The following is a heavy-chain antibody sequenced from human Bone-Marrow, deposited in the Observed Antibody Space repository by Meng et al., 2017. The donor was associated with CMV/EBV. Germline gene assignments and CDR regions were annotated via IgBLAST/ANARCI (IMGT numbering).Heavy chain of an antibody. CDR3: ARAPRAARSSYYFDY. Sequence: SETLSLTCAVYGGSFSGYNWSWIRQPPGKGLEWIGEINHSGSTNYNPSLKSRVTISVDTSKKWFSLKLNSVTPEDTAVYYCARAPRAARSSYYFDYWGQGTLVTVSS. CDR1: GGSFSGYN. J-gene: IGHJ4*02. V-gene: IGHV4-34*01. CDR2: INHSGST. D-gene: IGHD6-6*01.